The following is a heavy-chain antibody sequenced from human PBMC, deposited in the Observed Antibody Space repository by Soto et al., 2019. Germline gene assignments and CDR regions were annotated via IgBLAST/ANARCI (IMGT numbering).Heavy chain of an antibody. CDR2: ISAYNGNR. Sequence: SVKVSCKASGYTFSHYGIGWVRQAPGQGLEWMGWISAYNGNRHYAERLQGRITMTTNTSTSTADMELRSLSSDDTAVYFCARGGQECSNTGCGYIYDGMDVWGQGTTVTVSS. J-gene: IGHJ6*02. D-gene: IGHD2-2*01. CDR3: ARGGQECSNTGCGYIYDGMDV. V-gene: IGHV1-18*01. CDR1: GYTFSHYG.